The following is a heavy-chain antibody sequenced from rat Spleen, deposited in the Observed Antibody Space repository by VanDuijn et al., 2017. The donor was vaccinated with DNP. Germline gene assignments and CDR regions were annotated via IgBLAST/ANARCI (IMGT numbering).Heavy chain of an antibody. D-gene: IGHD1-11*01. CDR3: TTDFERGY. V-gene: IGHV5-27*01. J-gene: IGHJ2*01. CDR2: ISASGGST. CDR1: GFTFSNYG. Sequence: EVQLVESGGGLVQPGRSLKLSCAASGFTFSNYGMAWVRQAPKKGLEWVASISASGGSTSYRDSVKGRFTISRDNGKSILHLQMDSLRSEDTATYYCTTDFERGYWGQGVMVTVSS.